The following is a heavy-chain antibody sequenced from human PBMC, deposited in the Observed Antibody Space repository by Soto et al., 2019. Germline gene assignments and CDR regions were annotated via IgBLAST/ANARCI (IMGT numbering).Heavy chain of an antibody. CDR3: AYTAMVLDAFDI. D-gene: IGHD5-18*01. V-gene: IGHV1-3*01. Sequence: ASVKVSCKASGYTFTSYAMHWVRQAPGQRLEWMGWINAGNGNTKYSQKFQGRVTITRDTSASTAYMELSSLRSEDTAVYYCAYTAMVLDAFDIWGQGTMVTVAS. J-gene: IGHJ3*02. CDR1: GYTFTSYA. CDR2: INAGNGNT.